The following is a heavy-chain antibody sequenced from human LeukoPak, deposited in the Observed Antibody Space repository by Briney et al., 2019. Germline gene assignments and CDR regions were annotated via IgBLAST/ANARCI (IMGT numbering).Heavy chain of an antibody. CDR1: GFTFSSYG. CDR2: IWYDGSNK. Sequence: PGRSLRLSCAASGFTFSSYGMHWVRQAPGKGLEWVAVIWYDGSNKYYADSVKGRFTISRDNSKNTLYLQMNSLRAEDTAVYYCARGGAVAGPSKYNWFYPWGQGTLVTVSS. V-gene: IGHV3-33*01. J-gene: IGHJ5*02. CDR3: ARGGAVAGPSKYNWFYP. D-gene: IGHD6-19*01.